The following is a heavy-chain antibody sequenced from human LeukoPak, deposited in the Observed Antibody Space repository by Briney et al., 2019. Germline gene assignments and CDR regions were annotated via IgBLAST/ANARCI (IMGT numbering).Heavy chain of an antibody. D-gene: IGHD5-12*01. CDR1: GFTFNRYW. Sequence: GGSLRLSCAASGFTFNRYWMSWVRQAPGKGLEWVANIKQDGSEKYYVDSVKGRFTISRDNAKNSLYLQMNSLRAEDTTVYYCARVEASGYDYGAFDYWGQGTLVTVSS. V-gene: IGHV3-7*01. CDR3: ARVEASGYDYGAFDY. CDR2: IKQDGSEK. J-gene: IGHJ4*02.